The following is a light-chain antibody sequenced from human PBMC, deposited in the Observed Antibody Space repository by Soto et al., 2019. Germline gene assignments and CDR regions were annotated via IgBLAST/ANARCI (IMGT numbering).Light chain of an antibody. V-gene: IGKV1-39*01. J-gene: IGKJ2*01. CDR1: QSIGRF. CDR3: QQSYKTPYT. CDR2: ASS. Sequence: DIQMTQSPSSPPASVGDRVTISCRARQSIGRFLNWYQQKPGKAPKLLIYASSTLQGGAPSSFSGSGSGTDFTLTISRVQPDDVATYFCQQSYKTPYTFGHGTKVDIK.